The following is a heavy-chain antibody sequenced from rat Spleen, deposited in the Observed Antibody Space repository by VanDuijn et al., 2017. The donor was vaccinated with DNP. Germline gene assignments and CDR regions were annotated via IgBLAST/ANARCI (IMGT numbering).Heavy chain of an antibody. CDR2: IIYDGSRT. J-gene: IGHJ1*01. CDR1: GFTFSDYY. D-gene: IGHD1-12*02. V-gene: IGHV5S10*01. Sequence: EVQLVESGGGLVQPGRSLKLSCAVSGFTFSDYYMAWVRQAPKKGLEWVATIIYDGSRTYYRDSVKGRFTISRDNAKSTLYLQMDSLRSEDTATYYCVRPDYYFGSYPFFWGPGTMVTVSS. CDR3: VRPDYYFGSYPFF.